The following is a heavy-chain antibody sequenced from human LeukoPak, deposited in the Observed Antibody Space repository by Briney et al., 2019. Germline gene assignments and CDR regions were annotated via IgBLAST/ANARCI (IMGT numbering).Heavy chain of an antibody. J-gene: IGHJ4*02. Sequence: GGSLRLPCAASGFAFSSYEMNWVRQAPGKGLEWVSYIRSTSNTIYYADSVKGRFTISRDNAKNSLYLQMNSLRAEDTAVYYCARDFGRWFIDYWGQGTLVTVSS. CDR2: IRSTSNTI. CDR1: GFAFSSYE. V-gene: IGHV3-48*03. D-gene: IGHD4-23*01. CDR3: ARDFGRWFIDY.